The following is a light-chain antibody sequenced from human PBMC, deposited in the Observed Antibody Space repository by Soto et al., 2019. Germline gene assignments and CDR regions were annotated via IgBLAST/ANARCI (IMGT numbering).Light chain of an antibody. V-gene: IGKV3-11*01. CDR2: DGS. J-gene: IGKJ4*01. Sequence: ETVLTQSPATLSLSPGERATLSCRASENVDIYLAWYQQKPGQAPRLLIYDGSNRATGIPARFSGSGSGTDFPLTISRLEPEDFAVYYCQQRRHWPPLTFGGGTRVEIK. CDR1: ENVDIY. CDR3: QQRRHWPPLT.